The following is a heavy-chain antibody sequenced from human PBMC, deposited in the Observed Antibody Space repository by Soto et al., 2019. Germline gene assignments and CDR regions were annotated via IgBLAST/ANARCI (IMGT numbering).Heavy chain of an antibody. CDR1: DFDFSSYG. Sequence: PGGSLRLSCAASDFDFSSYGIHWVRQAPGKGLEWVAASSYDGRETFYADSAKGRFTVSKEMSKNTAFLQMNALRHEDTAVYFCARDSGWPILNFDSWGQGTPVTVSS. D-gene: IGHD3-10*01. CDR2: SSYDGRET. V-gene: IGHV3-30*03. CDR3: ARDSGWPILNFDS. J-gene: IGHJ4*02.